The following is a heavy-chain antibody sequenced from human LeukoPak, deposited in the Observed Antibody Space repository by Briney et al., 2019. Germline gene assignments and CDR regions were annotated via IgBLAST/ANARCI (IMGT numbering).Heavy chain of an antibody. CDR1: GFTFSSYW. Sequence: GGSLRLSCAASGFTFSSYWMSWVRQAPGKGLEWVANIKHDGSEKYYVDSVKGRFTISRDNAKNSLYLQMNSLRAEDTAVYYCARDLSLYCSGGSCYSLNYWGQGTLVTVSS. V-gene: IGHV3-7*01. D-gene: IGHD2-15*01. J-gene: IGHJ4*02. CDR3: ARDLSLYCSGGSCYSLNY. CDR2: IKHDGSEK.